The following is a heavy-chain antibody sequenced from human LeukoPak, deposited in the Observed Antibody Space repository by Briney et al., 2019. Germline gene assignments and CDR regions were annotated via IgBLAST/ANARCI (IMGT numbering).Heavy chain of an antibody. D-gene: IGHD6-6*01. CDR3: ARGLQNRSSGIRFDVFQI. J-gene: IGHJ3*02. CDR1: GGSISSYY. CDR2: IYSSGTT. V-gene: IGHV4-59*01. Sequence: SETLSLTCTVSGGSISSYYWNWIRQPPGKGLEWIGYIYSSGTTNYNPSLRSRVSMSVDTSKNQFSLRLSSVTAADTAVYYCARGLQNRSSGIRFDVFQIWGQGTMVTVSS.